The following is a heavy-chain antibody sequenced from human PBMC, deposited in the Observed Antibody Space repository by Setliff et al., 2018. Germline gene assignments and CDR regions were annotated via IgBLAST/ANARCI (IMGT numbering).Heavy chain of an antibody. V-gene: IGHV3-21*01. D-gene: IGHD2-15*01. J-gene: IGHJ4*02. CDR3: ARFACSGGSCYLSSSDY. CDR1: GFNFSSYA. CDR2: ISSRSTYI. Sequence: PGESLKISCAASGFNFSSYAFNWVRQAPGKGLEWVSSISSRSTYIYYADSLKGRFTISRDNAKNSLYLQMNSLSAEDTAVYYCARFACSGGSCYLSSSDYWGQGTLVTVSS.